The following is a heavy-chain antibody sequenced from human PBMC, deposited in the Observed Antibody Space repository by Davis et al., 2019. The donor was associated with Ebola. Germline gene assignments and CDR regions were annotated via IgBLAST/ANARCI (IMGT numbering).Heavy chain of an antibody. Sequence: AASVKVSCKTSGYTFSMYGISWVRQAPGQGLEWMGWINPENDNRNLAQKFQGRVTMSKDTVSHTAFLELLSLESDDTAVYYCTRGLGIDYFDFWGQGTLVTVSS. CDR3: TRGLGIDYFDF. CDR2: INPENDNR. CDR1: GYTFSMYG. V-gene: IGHV1-18*01. J-gene: IGHJ4*02. D-gene: IGHD7-27*01.